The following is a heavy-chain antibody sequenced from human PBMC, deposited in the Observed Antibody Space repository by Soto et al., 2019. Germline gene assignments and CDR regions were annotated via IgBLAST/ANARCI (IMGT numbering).Heavy chain of an antibody. CDR2: IYFSGST. Sequence: PSETLSLTCTVSGASINSGGYYWSWIRQLPGKGLEWIGNIYFSGSTYYNPSLESRLIISLDTSQNQFSLKLSSVTAADTAVYYXATGNAWGVLLXYWGXGXXVTV. V-gene: IGHV4-31*03. D-gene: IGHD3-16*01. CDR3: ATGNAWGVLLXY. J-gene: IGHJ4*02. CDR1: GASINSGGYY.